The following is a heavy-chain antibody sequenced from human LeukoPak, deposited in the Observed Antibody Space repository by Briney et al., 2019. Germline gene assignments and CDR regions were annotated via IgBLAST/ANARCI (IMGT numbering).Heavy chain of an antibody. CDR3: AKGVYYYDSSGYYYTYYFDY. J-gene: IGHJ4*02. D-gene: IGHD3-22*01. V-gene: IGHV3-48*01. CDR2: ISGRSSTI. CDR1: AFTYSDYS. Sequence: GGSLRLSCAASAFTYSDYSMNWVRQAPGKGLEWVSYISGRSSTIYYADSVKGRFTISRDNAKNLMYLQINSLRAEDTAVYYCAKGVYYYDSSGYYYTYYFDYWGQGILVTVSS.